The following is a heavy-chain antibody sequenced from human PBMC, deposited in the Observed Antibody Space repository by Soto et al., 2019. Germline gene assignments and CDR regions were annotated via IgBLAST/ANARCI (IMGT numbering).Heavy chain of an antibody. Sequence: GSLRLSCAASGFTVSSNYMSWVRQAPGKGLEWVSVIYSGGSTYYADSVKGRFTISRDNSKNTLYLQMNSLRAEDTAVYYCARDPDYYDSSGYYGAYWGQGTLVTVSS. V-gene: IGHV3-53*01. J-gene: IGHJ4*02. D-gene: IGHD3-22*01. CDR3: ARDPDYYDSSGYYGAY. CDR2: IYSGGST. CDR1: GFTVSSNY.